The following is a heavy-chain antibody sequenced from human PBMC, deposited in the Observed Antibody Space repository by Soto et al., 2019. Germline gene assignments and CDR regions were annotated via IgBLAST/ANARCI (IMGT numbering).Heavy chain of an antibody. Sequence: QVLLAQSGAEVKKPGASVKVSCKTSGYTFTSYIIQWVRQAPGQGLEWVGMINPSGGSTNYAQKLQGRVTVTRDTSTSTVYMDLSSLRSEDTAVYYCGRVRTRDYWSGYSPVDIWGQGTMVTVSS. J-gene: IGHJ3*02. CDR1: GYTFTSYI. V-gene: IGHV1-46*01. CDR3: GRVRTRDYWSGYSPVDI. D-gene: IGHD3-3*01. CDR2: INPSGGST.